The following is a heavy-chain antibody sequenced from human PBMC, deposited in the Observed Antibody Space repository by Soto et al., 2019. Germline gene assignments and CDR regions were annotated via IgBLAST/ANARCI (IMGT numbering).Heavy chain of an antibody. V-gene: IGHV1-2*02. D-gene: IGHD3-3*01. J-gene: IGHJ4*02. Sequence: ASVKVSCKASGYTFTGYYMHWVRQAPGQGLEWMGWINPNSGGTNYAQKFQGRVTMTRDTSISTAYMELGRLRSDDTAVYYCARGITIFGVVPNGLFDYWGQGTLVTVSS. CDR1: GYTFTGYY. CDR3: ARGITIFGVVPNGLFDY. CDR2: INPNSGGT.